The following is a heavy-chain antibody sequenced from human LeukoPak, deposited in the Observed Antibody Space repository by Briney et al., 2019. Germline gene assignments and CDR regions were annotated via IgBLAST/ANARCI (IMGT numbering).Heavy chain of an antibody. J-gene: IGHJ4*02. V-gene: IGHV3-20*04. CDR2: INWNGGST. CDR3: ARDLLIMVRGVIDY. Sequence: GGSLRLSCAASGFTFDDYGMSWVRQAPGKGLEWVSGINWNGGSTGYADSVKGRFTISRDNAKNSLYLQMNSLRAEDTALYYCARDLLIMVRGVIDYWGQGTLVTVSS. D-gene: IGHD3-10*01. CDR1: GFTFDDYG.